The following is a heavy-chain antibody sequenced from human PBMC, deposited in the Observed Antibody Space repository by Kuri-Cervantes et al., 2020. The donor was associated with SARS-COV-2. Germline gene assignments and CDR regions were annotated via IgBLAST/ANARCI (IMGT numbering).Heavy chain of an antibody. D-gene: IGHD6-25*01. CDR2: IYYSGST. CDR3: ARWAVPRLRFDP. J-gene: IGHJ5*02. CDR1: GGSISSSSYY. Sequence: GSLRLSCTVSGGSISSSSYYWGWIRQPPGKGLEWIGSIYYSGSTYYNPSLKSRVTISVDTSKNQFSLKLSSVTAADTAVYYCARWAVPRLRFDPWGQGTLVTVSS. V-gene: IGHV4-39*07.